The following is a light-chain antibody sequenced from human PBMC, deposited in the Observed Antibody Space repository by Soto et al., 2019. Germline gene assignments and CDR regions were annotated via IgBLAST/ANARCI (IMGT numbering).Light chain of an antibody. CDR2: GAS. J-gene: IGKJ4*01. CDR3: QQYNNWPALT. Sequence: EIVMTQSPATLSVSPGERATLSCRASQSVSSNFAWYPQKPGQAPRLLIYGASTRATGIPARFSGSGSGTEFTLTISSLQSEDFAVYYGQQYNNWPALTFGGGTKVEIK. CDR1: QSVSSN. V-gene: IGKV3-15*01.